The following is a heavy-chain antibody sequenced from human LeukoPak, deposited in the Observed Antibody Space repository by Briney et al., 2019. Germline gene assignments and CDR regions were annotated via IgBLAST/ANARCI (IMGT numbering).Heavy chain of an antibody. J-gene: IGHJ4*02. CDR2: ISGSGGST. CDR1: GFTFSSYA. V-gene: IGHV3-23*01. Sequence: RGSLRLSCAASGFTFSSYAMSWVRQAPGKGLEWVSAISGSGGSTYYADSVKGRFTISRDNSKNTLYLQMNSLRAEDTAVYYCAKDLSRQWQITSPTYYFDYWGQGTLVIVSS. CDR3: AKDLSRQWQITSPTYYFDY. D-gene: IGHD6-19*01.